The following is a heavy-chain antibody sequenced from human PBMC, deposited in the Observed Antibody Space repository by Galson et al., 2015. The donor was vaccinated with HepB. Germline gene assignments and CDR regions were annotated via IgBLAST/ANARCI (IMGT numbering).Heavy chain of an antibody. Sequence: SLRLSCAASGFTFSSYAMSWVRQAPGKGLEWVSAISGSGGSTYYAASVKGRFTISRDNSKNTLYLQMNSLRAEDTAVYYCAKDPGRYFDWLLSGSYFDYWGQGTLVTVSS. J-gene: IGHJ4*02. D-gene: IGHD3-9*01. CDR2: ISGSGGST. CDR3: AKDPGRYFDWLLSGSYFDY. V-gene: IGHV3-23*01. CDR1: GFTFSSYA.